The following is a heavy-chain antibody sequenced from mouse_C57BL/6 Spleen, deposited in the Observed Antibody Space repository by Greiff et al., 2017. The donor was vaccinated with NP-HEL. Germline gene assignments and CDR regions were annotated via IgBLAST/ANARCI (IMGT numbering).Heavy chain of an antibody. CDR3: ARYDYGNPGGFAY. CDR2: INPNNGGT. V-gene: IGHV1-26*01. Sequence: VQLQQSGPELVKPGASVKISCKASGYTFTDYYMNWVKQSHGKSLEWIGDINPNNGGTSYNQKFKGKATLTVDKSSSTAYMELRSLTSEDSAVYYCARYDYGNPGGFAYWGQGTLVTVSA. J-gene: IGHJ3*01. D-gene: IGHD2-1*01. CDR1: GYTFTDYY.